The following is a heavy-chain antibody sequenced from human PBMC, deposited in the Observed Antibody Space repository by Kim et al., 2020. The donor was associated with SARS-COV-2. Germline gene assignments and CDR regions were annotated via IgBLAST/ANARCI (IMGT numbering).Heavy chain of an antibody. CDR3: SKEPPSSGP. Sequence: WGSLRLSCAASGFTFSSYAMSWVRQAPGKGLEWVSVIYSGGSSTYYADSVKGRFTISRDNSKNTLYLQMNSLIAEDTAVFYFSKEPPSSGPWVQGTLATV. CDR2: IYSGGSST. D-gene: IGHD3-22*01. J-gene: IGHJ5*02. CDR1: GFTFSSYA. V-gene: IGHV3-23*03.